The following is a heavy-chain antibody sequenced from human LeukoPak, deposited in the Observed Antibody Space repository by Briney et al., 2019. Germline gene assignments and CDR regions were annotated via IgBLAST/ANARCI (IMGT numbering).Heavy chain of an antibody. J-gene: IGHJ4*02. V-gene: IGHV4-34*01. CDR2: INHSGST. CDR3: ARGIVVVPAAMGYYFDY. Sequence: KPSETLSLTCAVYGGSFSGYYWSWIRQPPGKGLEWIGEINHSGSTNYNPSLKSRVTISVDTSKNQFSLKLSSVTAADTAVYYCARGIVVVPAAMGYYFDYWGQGTLVTVSS. D-gene: IGHD2-2*01. CDR1: GGSFSGYY.